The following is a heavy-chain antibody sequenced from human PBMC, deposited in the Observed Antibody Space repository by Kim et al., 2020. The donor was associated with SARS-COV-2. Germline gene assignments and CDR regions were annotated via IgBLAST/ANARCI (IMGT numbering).Heavy chain of an antibody. D-gene: IGHD4-17*01. CDR3: TSRVKTTVTTIDY. J-gene: IGHJ4*02. Sequence: YAASVKGRFTISRDDSKNTAYLQMNSLKTEDTAVYYCTSRVKTTVTTIDYWGQGTLVTVSS. V-gene: IGHV3-73*01.